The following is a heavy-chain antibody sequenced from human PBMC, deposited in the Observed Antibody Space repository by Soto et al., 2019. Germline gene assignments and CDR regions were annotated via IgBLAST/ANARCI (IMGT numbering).Heavy chain of an antibody. CDR1: GGSFTSNNC. D-gene: IGHD1-7*01. CDR2: IYRTVST. Sequence: SETLSLTCAVSGGSFTSNNCWTWVRQPPGQGLEWIGEIYRTVSTNYNPSLKSRVTISLEKSENQFSLKVTSLTAADTAVYYCASRDPGTSVDYWGQGTLVAVSS. V-gene: IGHV4-4*02. CDR3: ASRDPGTSVDY. J-gene: IGHJ4*02.